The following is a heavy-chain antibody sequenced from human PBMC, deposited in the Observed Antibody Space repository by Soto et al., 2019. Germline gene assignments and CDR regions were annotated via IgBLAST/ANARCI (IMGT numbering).Heavy chain of an antibody. V-gene: IGHV3-72*01. Sequence: PGGSLRLSXAASGFTFSDHYMDWVRQAPGKGLEWVGRARNKVSGYTTAHAASVEGRFAISRDDSRNSLYLQMSSLKVDDTAVYFCARLMGTSFDLWGQGTLVTVS. CDR1: GFTFSDHY. CDR2: ARNKVSGYTT. CDR3: ARLMGTSFDL. J-gene: IGHJ4*02. D-gene: IGHD2-8*01.